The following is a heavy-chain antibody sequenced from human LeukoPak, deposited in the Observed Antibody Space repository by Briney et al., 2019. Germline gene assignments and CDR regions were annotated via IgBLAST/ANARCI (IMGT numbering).Heavy chain of an antibody. J-gene: IGHJ4*02. CDR3: VGSYFDY. D-gene: IGHD3-10*01. CDR1: GFTFSIYA. CDR2: IGGGGGST. V-gene: IGHV3-23*01. Sequence: GGSLRLSCAASGFTFSIYAMSWVRQAPGKGLEWVSAIGGGGGSTYYADSVKGRFTISRDNSKNTLYLQMNSLRAEDTAVYYCVGSYFDYWGQGTLVTVSS.